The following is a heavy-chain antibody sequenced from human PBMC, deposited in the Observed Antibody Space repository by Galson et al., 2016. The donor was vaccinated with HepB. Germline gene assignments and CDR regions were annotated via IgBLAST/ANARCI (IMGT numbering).Heavy chain of an antibody. Sequence: SVKVSCKASGYSFISHYMHWVRQAPGQGLEWMGIINPGARDTSYAQKFQGRVTMTRDTSTSTVYMELSSLRTDDTAVYYCARDFFDSSGYFTSWGQGTLVTVSS. D-gene: IGHD3-22*01. CDR2: INPGARDT. CDR1: GYSFISHY. CDR3: ARDFFDSSGYFTS. V-gene: IGHV1-46*01. J-gene: IGHJ5*02.